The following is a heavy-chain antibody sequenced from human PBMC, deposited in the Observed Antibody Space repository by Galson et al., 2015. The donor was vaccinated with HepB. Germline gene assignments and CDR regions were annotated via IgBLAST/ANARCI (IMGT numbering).Heavy chain of an antibody. V-gene: IGHV3-73*01. Sequence: SLRLSCAASGFNFGGSAMHWVRQASGKRPEWVGLIKSKDNNYATSYVPSLKGRFTVSRDDAKNMAYLHMKSLKTEDTAVYYCIRSGDFSGYSSKWGQGTLVTVSS. CDR2: IKSKDNNYAT. J-gene: IGHJ4*02. CDR1: GFNFGGSA. D-gene: IGHD6-19*01. CDR3: IRSGDFSGYSSK.